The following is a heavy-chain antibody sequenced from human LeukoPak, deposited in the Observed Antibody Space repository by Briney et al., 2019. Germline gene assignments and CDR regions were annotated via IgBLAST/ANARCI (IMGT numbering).Heavy chain of an antibody. D-gene: IGHD2-2*01. V-gene: IGHV3-23*01. Sequence: GVSLRLSCAASGFTFSSYAMSWVRQAPGKGLEWVSAISGSGGSTYYADSVKGRFTISRDNSKNTLYLQMNSLRAEDTAVYYCAKEGDVVPAAMRLYWGQGTLVTVSS. CDR2: ISGSGGST. J-gene: IGHJ4*02. CDR1: GFTFSSYA. CDR3: AKEGDVVPAAMRLY.